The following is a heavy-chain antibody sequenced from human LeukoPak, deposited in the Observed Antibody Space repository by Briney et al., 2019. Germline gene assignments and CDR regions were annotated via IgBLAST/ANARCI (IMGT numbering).Heavy chain of an antibody. CDR1: GYTFTGYY. Sequence: ASVKVSCKASGYTFTGYYMHWARQAPGQGLEWMGWINPNSGGTNYAQKFQGRVTMTRDTSISTAYMELSRLRSDDTAVYYCAKDRYYYGSGTHGYFDYWGQGTLVTVSS. J-gene: IGHJ4*02. D-gene: IGHD3-10*01. CDR2: INPNSGGT. V-gene: IGHV1-2*02. CDR3: AKDRYYYGSGTHGYFDY.